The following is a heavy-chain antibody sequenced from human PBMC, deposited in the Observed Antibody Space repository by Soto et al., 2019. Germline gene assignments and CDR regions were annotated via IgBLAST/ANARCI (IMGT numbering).Heavy chain of an antibody. CDR2: IYHSGST. J-gene: IGHJ5*02. D-gene: IGHD2-15*01. Sequence: PSETLSLTCTVSGGSISSGGYSWNWIRQPPGKGLEWIGSIYHSGSTYYNPSLKSRVTISVDSSKNQFSLKLSSVTAADTAVYYCARDHCSDGTCYPWFDPWGQGTLVTVSS. V-gene: IGHV4-30-2*01. CDR3: ARDHCSDGTCYPWFDP. CDR1: GGSISSGGYS.